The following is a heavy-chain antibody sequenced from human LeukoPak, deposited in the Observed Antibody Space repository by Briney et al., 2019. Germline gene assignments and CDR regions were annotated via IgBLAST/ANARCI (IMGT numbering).Heavy chain of an antibody. J-gene: IGHJ4*02. V-gene: IGHV3-23*01. CDR2: ITGSSGST. Sequence: GGSLRLSCASSGFTFNNFAMIWVRQAPGKGLEWVSTITGSSGSTYYTDSVKGRFTISRDNSRNTLYLQMNNLRAEDTAVYYCAKGGPTGSNYFDFWGQGTLVTVSS. CDR1: GFTFNNFA. D-gene: IGHD1-26*01. CDR3: AKGGPTGSNYFDF.